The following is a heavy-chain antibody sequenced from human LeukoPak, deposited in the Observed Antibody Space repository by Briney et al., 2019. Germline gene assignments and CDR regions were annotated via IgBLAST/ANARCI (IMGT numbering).Heavy chain of an antibody. Sequence: PGGSLRLSCAASGFTFSSYSMNWVRQAPGKGLEWVSSISSSSSYIYYADSVKGRFTISRDNAKNSLYLQMNCLRAEDTAVYYCARARVVPAAIRAFDIWGQGTMVTVSS. V-gene: IGHV3-21*01. CDR2: ISSSSSYI. CDR3: ARARVVPAAIRAFDI. J-gene: IGHJ3*02. D-gene: IGHD2-2*02. CDR1: GFTFSSYS.